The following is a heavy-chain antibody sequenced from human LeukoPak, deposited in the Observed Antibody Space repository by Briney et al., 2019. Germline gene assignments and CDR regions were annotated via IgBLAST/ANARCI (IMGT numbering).Heavy chain of an antibody. V-gene: IGHV4-4*02. CDR1: GDSISSNKW. CDR3: ARDPGTIPPYYFDY. CDR2: IYRSGST. D-gene: IGHD3-10*01. J-gene: IGHJ4*02. Sequence: ESSETLSLTCAVSGDSISSNKWWSWVRQPPGKGLEWLGEIYRSGSTNYNPSLNSRLTISLDKSKNQFSLNVSSVTAADTAVYYCARDPGTIPPYYFDYWGQGILATVSS.